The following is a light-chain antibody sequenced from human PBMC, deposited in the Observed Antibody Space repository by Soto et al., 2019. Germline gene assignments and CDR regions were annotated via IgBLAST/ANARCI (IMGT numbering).Light chain of an antibody. CDR2: LGS. V-gene: IGKV2-28*01. J-gene: IGKJ2*01. Sequence: DIVMTQSPLSLPVTPGEPASISCRSSQSLLHSYGNYYLDWYLQKPGQSPQLLIYLGSNRASGVPDRFSGSGSGTDSTLKISRVEAEDVGVYYCMQSLQAPRTFGQGTKLEIK. CDR1: QSLLHSYGNYY. CDR3: MQSLQAPRT.